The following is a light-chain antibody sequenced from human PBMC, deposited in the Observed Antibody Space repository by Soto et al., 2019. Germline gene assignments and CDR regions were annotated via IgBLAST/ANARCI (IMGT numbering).Light chain of an antibody. J-gene: IGKJ1*01. CDR3: QQYNNWQWT. CDR1: QSISDT. V-gene: IGKV3-15*01. CDR2: GAS. Sequence: EIVMTQSPATLPVSPGGRATLSCRASQSISDTLAWYQQKPGQSPRLLIYGASTRATDIPARFSGSGSGAEFTLTLSSLQSEDVAVYYCQQYNNWQWTFGQGTKVDIK.